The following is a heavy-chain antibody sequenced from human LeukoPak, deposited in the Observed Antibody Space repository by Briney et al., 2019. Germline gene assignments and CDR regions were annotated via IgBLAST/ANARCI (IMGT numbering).Heavy chain of an antibody. D-gene: IGHD3-22*01. V-gene: IGHV1-24*01. Sequence: ASVKVSCKVSGYSVTEFSMHWVRQAPGLGLEWMGGFNREDAAPIYAQQFQGRVTMTEDTSTDTAYMELSSLRSEDTALYYCATLDSYYDKSGRPLLPDWGQGTLVTVSS. CDR3: ATLDSYYDKSGRPLLPD. CDR1: GYSVTEFS. CDR2: FNREDAAP. J-gene: IGHJ4*02.